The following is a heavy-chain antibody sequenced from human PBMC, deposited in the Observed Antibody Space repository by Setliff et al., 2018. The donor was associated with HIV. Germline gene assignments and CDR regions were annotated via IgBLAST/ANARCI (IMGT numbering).Heavy chain of an antibody. D-gene: IGHD2-2*02. Sequence: GGSLRLSCTASGFTFSSYSMNWVRQAPGKGLEWVSSISTSSTYIYYADSVKGRFTISRDNAKNSLYLQKNSLRADDTAVYYCARDALIVVVPAAIGFDPWGQGTLVTVSS. CDR3: ARDALIVVVPAAIGFDP. J-gene: IGHJ5*02. CDR2: ISTSSTYI. CDR1: GFTFSSYS. V-gene: IGHV3-21*01.